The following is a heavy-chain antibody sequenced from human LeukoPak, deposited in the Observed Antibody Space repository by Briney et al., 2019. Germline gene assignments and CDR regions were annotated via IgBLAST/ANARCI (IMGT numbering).Heavy chain of an antibody. CDR3: AREISPVTGYSSGWRLFDY. Sequence: PSETLSLTCTVSGGSISSGGYYWSWIRQPPGKGLEWIGSIYYSGSTYYNPSLKSRVTISVDTSKNQFSLKLSSVTAADTAVYYCAREISPVTGYSSGWRLFDYWGQGTLVTVSS. CDR2: IYYSGST. J-gene: IGHJ4*02. CDR1: GGSISSGGYY. V-gene: IGHV4-39*07. D-gene: IGHD6-19*01.